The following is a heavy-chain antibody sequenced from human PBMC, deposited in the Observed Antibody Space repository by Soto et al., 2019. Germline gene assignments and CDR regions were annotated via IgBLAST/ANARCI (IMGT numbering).Heavy chain of an antibody. V-gene: IGHV3-23*01. CDR3: ANVQWLDPPAPYYFDY. J-gene: IGHJ4*02. CDR1: GFTFSSYA. D-gene: IGHD6-19*01. Sequence: GGSLRLSCAASGFTFSSYAMSWVRQAPGKGLEWVSAISGSGGSTYYPDSVKGRFTISRDNSKNTLYRQMNSLRAEDTAVYYCANVQWLDPPAPYYFDYWGQGTLVTVSS. CDR2: ISGSGGST.